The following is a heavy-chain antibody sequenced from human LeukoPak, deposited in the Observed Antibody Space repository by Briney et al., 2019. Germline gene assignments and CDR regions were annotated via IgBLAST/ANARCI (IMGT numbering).Heavy chain of an antibody. D-gene: IGHD3-22*01. CDR1: GGSISSGSYY. CDR3: ARVTTGGYYNY. V-gene: IGHV4-61*02. CDR2: IYTSGST. J-gene: IGHJ4*02. Sequence: PSETLSLTCTVSGGSISSGSYYWSWIRQPAGKGLEWIGRIYTSGSTNYNPPLKSRVTISLDTSENHFSLKLSSVTAADTAVYYCARVTTGGYYNYWGQGTLVTVSS.